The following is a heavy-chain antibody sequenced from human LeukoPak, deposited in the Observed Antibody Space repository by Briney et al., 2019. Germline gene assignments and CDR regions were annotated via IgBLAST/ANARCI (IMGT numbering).Heavy chain of an antibody. CDR2: VSGSGGRT. CDR3: AKGLWDYYGSGIMYYNMDV. Sequence: SGGSLRLSCAASGFTFSNYVMGWVRQAPGKGLEWVSTVSGSGGRTYYADSVKGRFTVSRDNAKNTLYMQMNSLRAEDTAVYYCAKGLWDYYGSGIMYYNMDVWGQGTTVTVSS. J-gene: IGHJ6*02. CDR1: GFTFSNYV. D-gene: IGHD3-10*01. V-gene: IGHV3-23*01.